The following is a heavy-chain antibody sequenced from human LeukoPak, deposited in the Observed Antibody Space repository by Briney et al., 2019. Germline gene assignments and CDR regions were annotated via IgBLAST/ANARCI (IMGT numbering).Heavy chain of an antibody. J-gene: IGHJ5*02. CDR2: IIVGSGQT. D-gene: IGHD3-10*01. V-gene: IGHV1-58*01. CDR3: AAGDTLVRGVIIPFAP. CDR1: GFTLINSA. Sequence: GTSVEVSCKASGFTLINSAVQWVRQARGQRLEWVGWIIVGSGQTRYAQKFQERVTITRDMSTSTAFLERSSLRSEDSAVYYCAAGDTLVRGVIIPFAPWGQGTLVTVSS.